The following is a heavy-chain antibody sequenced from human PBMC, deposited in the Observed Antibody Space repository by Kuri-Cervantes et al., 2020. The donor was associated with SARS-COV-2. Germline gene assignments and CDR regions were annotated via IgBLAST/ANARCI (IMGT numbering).Heavy chain of an antibody. J-gene: IGHJ6*02. V-gene: IGHV3-48*01. CDR3: ASEVIPNPSEKYAYYGLDV. CDR1: GLTFSVYG. CDR2: ISSSSSTI. D-gene: IGHD1-26*01. Sequence: GGSLRLSCAASGLTFSVYGLNWIRQAPGKGLEWVSYISSSSSTIHYANSVKGRFTISRDNAKKSLFLQMNSQRAEDKAVYYCASEVIPNPSEKYAYYGLDVWGQGTTVTVSS.